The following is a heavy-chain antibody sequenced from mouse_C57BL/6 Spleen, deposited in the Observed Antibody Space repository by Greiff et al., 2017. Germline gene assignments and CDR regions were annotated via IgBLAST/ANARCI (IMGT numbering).Heavy chain of an antibody. V-gene: IGHV1-5*01. Sequence: EVQLQQSGTVLARPGASVKMSCKTSGYTFTSYWMHWVKQRPGQGLEWIGAIYPGNSDTSYNQKFKGKAKLTAAKSASTAYMELSSLTTEDSAVYYCTRRWLLQYYLDYWGQGTTLTVSS. J-gene: IGHJ2*01. CDR2: IYPGNSDT. D-gene: IGHD2-3*01. CDR3: TRRWLLQYYLDY. CDR1: GYTFTSYW.